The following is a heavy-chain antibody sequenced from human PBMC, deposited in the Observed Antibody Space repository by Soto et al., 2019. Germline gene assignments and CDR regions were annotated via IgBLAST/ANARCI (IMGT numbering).Heavy chain of an antibody. V-gene: IGHV3-21*06. Sequence: GSLKPLFSTPGFPFTRYSMNWVRPAPGKGLEWVASISSTTNSIYDGDSMKGRFTISRDNAKNSLYLEMNRVRDEDTAVYYCARESEDLTANFDYWGQGTLVTVSS. CDR1: GFPFTRYS. CDR3: ARESEDLTANFDY. J-gene: IGHJ4*02. CDR2: ISSTTNSI.